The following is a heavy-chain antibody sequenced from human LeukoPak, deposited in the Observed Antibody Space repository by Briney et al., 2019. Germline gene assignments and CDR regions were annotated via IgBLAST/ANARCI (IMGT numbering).Heavy chain of an antibody. D-gene: IGHD4-17*01. CDR1: GFTFSSYG. V-gene: IGHV3-30*18. CDR3: AKEVRYGDYGLDY. J-gene: IGHJ4*02. CDR2: ISYDGSNK. Sequence: GGSLRLSCAASGFTFSSYGMHWARQAPGKGLEWVAVISYDGSNKYYADSVKGRFTISRDNSKNTLYLQMNSLRAEDTALYYCAKEVRYGDYGLDYWGQGTLVTVSS.